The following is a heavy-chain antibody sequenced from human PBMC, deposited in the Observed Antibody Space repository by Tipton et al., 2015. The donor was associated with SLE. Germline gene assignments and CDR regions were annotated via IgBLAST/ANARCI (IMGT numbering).Heavy chain of an antibody. CDR1: GFTLSSYE. CDR3: ARALVIAAAGTIDY. V-gene: IGHV3-48*03. J-gene: IGHJ4*02. Sequence: GSLRLSCAASGFTLSSYEMNWVRQAPGKGLEWVSYISSSGSTIYYADSVKGRFTISRDNAKNSLYLQMNSLRAEDTAVYYCARALVIAAAGTIDYWGQGTLVTVSS. D-gene: IGHD6-13*01. CDR2: ISSSGSTI.